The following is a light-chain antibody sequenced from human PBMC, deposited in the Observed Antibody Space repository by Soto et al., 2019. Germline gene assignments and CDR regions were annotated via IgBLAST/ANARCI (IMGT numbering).Light chain of an antibody. V-gene: IGLV2-23*01. J-gene: IGLJ2*01. CDR1: SSDVGSYNL. CDR3: SSYAGRSTHVV. CDR2: EGS. Sequence: QSALTQPASVSGSPGQSITISCTGISSDVGSYNLVSWYQQHPGKAPKVLIYEGSKRPSGVSNRFSGSRPGNTASLTISGLQAEDEAQYYCSSYAGRSTHVVFGGGTKLTVL.